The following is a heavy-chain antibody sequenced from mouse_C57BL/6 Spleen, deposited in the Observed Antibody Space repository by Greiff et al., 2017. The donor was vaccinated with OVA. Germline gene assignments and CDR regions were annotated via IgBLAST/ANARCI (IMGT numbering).Heavy chain of an antibody. V-gene: IGHV14-2*01. CDR1: GFNITDYY. CDR3: ARRGTTVKDY. J-gene: IGHJ2*01. D-gene: IGHD1-1*01. CDR2: IDPEDGDT. Sequence: EVQLQQSGAELVKPGASVKLSCTASGFNITDYYMPWVKQRTEQGLEWIGRIDPEDGDTKYAPKFQGKATITADTSSNTAYLQLSSLTSEDTAVYYCARRGTTVKDYWGQGTTLTVSS.